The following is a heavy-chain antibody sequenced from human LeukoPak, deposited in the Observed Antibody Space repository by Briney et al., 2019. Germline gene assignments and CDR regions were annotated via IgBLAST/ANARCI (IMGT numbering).Heavy chain of an antibody. CDR2: INPNSGNT. J-gene: IGHJ4*02. CDR3: ARADTEYSSSSLPRY. CDR1: GYTFTDYY. V-gene: IGHV1-18*04. D-gene: IGHD6-6*01. Sequence: ASVKVSCKASGYTFTDYYMHWVRQAPGQGLEWMGWINPNSGNTNYAQKLQGRVTMTTDTSTSTAYMELRSLRSDGTAVYYCARADTEYSSSSLPRYWGQGTLVTVPS.